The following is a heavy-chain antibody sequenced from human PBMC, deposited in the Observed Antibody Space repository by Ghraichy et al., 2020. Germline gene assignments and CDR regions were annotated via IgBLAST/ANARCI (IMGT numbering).Heavy chain of an antibody. Sequence: GESLNISCAASGFTFSSYWMSWVRQAPGKGLEWVANIKQDGSEKYYVDSVKGRFTISRDNAKNSLYLQMNSLRAEDTAVYYCAREGDYDILTGYYTYYYYYYGMDVWGQGTTVTVSS. CDR2: IKQDGSEK. J-gene: IGHJ6*02. CDR3: AREGDYDILTGYYTYYYYYYGMDV. D-gene: IGHD3-9*01. V-gene: IGHV3-7*01. CDR1: GFTFSSYW.